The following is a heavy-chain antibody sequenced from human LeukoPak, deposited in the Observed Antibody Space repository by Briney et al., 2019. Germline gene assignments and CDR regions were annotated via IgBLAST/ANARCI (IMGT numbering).Heavy chain of an antibody. J-gene: IGHJ4*02. V-gene: IGHV6-1*01. CDR2: YYRSKWYI. Sequence: YYRSKWYIDYAVSVKGRITINPDTSKNQFSLQLNSVTPEDTAVYYCTRELSGSYYPLDYWGQGTLVTVSS. CDR3: TRELSGSYYPLDY. D-gene: IGHD1-26*01.